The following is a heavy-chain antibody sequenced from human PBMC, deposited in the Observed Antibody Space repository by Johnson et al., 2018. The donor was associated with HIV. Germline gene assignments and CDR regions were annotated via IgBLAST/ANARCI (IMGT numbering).Heavy chain of an antibody. CDR1: GFTFSSYA. CDR3: ARTPMEQWLAHDI. J-gene: IGHJ3*02. D-gene: IGHD6-19*01. CDR2: ISYDGSNK. Sequence: QMQLVESGGGVVQPGRSLRLSCAASGFTFSSYAMHWVRQAPGKGLEWVAVISYDGSNKYYADSVKGRFTISRDNSKNTLYLQMNSLRAEDTAVYYCARTPMEQWLAHDIWGQGTMVTVSS. V-gene: IGHV3-30*14.